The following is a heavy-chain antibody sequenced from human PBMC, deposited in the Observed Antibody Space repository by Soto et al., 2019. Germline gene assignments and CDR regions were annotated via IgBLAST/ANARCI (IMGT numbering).Heavy chain of an antibody. J-gene: IGHJ5*02. D-gene: IGHD2-2*01. Sequence: ASVKVSCKASGGTFSSYAISWVRQAPGQGLEWMGGIIPIFGTANYAQKFQGRVTITADESTSTAYMELSSLRSEDTAVYYCARDGGEVPAAPNWFDPWGQGTLVTVSS. CDR2: IIPIFGTA. CDR3: ARDGGEVPAAPNWFDP. V-gene: IGHV1-69*13. CDR1: GGTFSSYA.